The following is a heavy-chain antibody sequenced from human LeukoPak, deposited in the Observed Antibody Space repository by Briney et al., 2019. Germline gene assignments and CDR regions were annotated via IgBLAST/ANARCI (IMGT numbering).Heavy chain of an antibody. J-gene: IGHJ4*02. Sequence: SETLSLTCTVSGGSISSYYWSWVRQPPGKGLEWLGYIYYSGSTNYNPSLKSRVTISVDTSKNQFSLKLSSVTAADTAVYYCAAVDTATYYFDYWGQGTLVTVSS. CDR3: AAVDTATYYFDY. CDR1: GGSISSYY. CDR2: IYYSGST. V-gene: IGHV4-59*01. D-gene: IGHD5-18*01.